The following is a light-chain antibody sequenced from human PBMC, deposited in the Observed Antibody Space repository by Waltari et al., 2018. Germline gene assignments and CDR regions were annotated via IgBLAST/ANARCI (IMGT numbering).Light chain of an antibody. J-gene: IGKJ3*01. V-gene: IGKV4-1*01. CDR3: QQYYRVPFT. Sequence: DIVMTQSPDSLTVSLCDRATINCNSSQSVINSADNKNKLAWYQQKAGQPPKLLIYWASTRESGVPDRFSGSGSGTDFTLTISSLQAEDVAVYYCQQYYRVPFTFGPGTKVDIK. CDR2: WAS. CDR1: QSVINSADNKNK.